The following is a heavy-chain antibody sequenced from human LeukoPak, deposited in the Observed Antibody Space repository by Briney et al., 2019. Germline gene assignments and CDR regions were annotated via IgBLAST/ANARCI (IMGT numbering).Heavy chain of an antibody. V-gene: IGHV4-61*05. CDR1: GGSISSSSYY. CDR2: ISDIGSI. D-gene: IGHD2/OR15-2a*01. Sequence: SETLSLTCTVSGGSISSSSYYWGWIRQPPGQGLEWIAYISDIGSINYNPSLKSRVTISLDTSKNQFSLKLSSVTAADTAVYYCAGHHPRNTVDFWGQGTLVTVSS. CDR3: AGHHPRNTVDF. J-gene: IGHJ4*02.